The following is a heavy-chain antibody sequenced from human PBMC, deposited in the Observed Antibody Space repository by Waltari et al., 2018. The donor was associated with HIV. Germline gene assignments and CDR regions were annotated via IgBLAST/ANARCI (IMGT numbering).Heavy chain of an antibody. CDR3: AKEGDSGDNDLYYFDYWALLHYFDY. D-gene: IGHD3-3*01. V-gene: IGHV4-39*07. J-gene: IGHJ4*02. CDR2: IHYSGNT. CDR1: GGAFGRNSDS. Sequence: QLQLQESGPGLVKPSETLSLTCTVSGGAFGRNSDSWAWIRQPTGKGLEWIGSIHYSGNTYYNPSLESRLTISVDTSKTQFSLRLSSVTAADTAVYYCAKEGDSGDNDLYYFDYWALLHYFDYWGQGTQVTVSS.